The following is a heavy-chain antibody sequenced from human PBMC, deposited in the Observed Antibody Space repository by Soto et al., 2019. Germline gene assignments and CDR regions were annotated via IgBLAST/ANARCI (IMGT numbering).Heavy chain of an antibody. Sequence: QVQLVQSGAEVKKPEPSVKVSCKAPGGTFSTYAISWVRQAPGQGLEWMGGIIPMFGKANYAQRFQDRVTITADESTNTVYMELSSLRSEDTAVYFCASGIQLWLRRINNGYSGWGQGTLVTVSS. CDR2: IIPMFGKA. CDR1: GGTFSTYA. J-gene: IGHJ4*02. D-gene: IGHD5-18*01. V-gene: IGHV1-69*12. CDR3: ASGIQLWLRRINNGYSG.